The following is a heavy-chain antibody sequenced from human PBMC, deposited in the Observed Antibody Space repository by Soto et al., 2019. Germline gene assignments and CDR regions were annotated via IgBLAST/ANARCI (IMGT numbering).Heavy chain of an antibody. CDR1: GGSIGSYY. CDR3: ARAGFQYYFDY. Sequence: PSETLSLTCTVSGGSIGSYYWSWIRQPPGKGLEWIGYIYYSGSTNYNPSLKSRVTISVDTSKNQFSLKLSSVTAADTAVYYCARAGFQYYFDYWGQGTLVTVSS. CDR2: IYYSGST. V-gene: IGHV4-59*01. J-gene: IGHJ4*02. D-gene: IGHD3-10*01.